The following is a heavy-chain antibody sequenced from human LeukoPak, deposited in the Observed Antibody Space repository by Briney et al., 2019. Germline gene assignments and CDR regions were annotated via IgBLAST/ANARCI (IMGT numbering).Heavy chain of an antibody. CDR1: GFTFSSYG. J-gene: IGHJ4*02. V-gene: IGHV3-33*08. CDR3: ARDYSSSWLRFFDY. D-gene: IGHD6-6*01. Sequence: GGSLGLSCAASGFTFSSYGIHWVRQAPGKGLEWVAVMWFDGSNIYYADSVKGRFTISRDNSKNTLYLQMNSLRAEDTAVYYCARDYSSSWLRFFDYWGQGTLVTVSS. CDR2: MWFDGSNI.